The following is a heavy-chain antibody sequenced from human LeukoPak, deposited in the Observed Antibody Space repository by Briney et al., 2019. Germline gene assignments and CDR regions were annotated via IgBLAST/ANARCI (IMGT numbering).Heavy chain of an antibody. V-gene: IGHV4-38-2*02. D-gene: IGHD3-10*01. CDR3: ARDSSYGSGRRDLDY. J-gene: IGHJ4*02. Sequence: SETLSLTCTVSGYSINSDYYWGWIRQPPGKGLEWIGSIYHSGRTYYNPSLKSRVTISVDTSNNQFSLKLSSVTAADTAVYYCARDSSYGSGRRDLDYWGQGTLVTVSS. CDR2: IYHSGRT. CDR1: GYSINSDYY.